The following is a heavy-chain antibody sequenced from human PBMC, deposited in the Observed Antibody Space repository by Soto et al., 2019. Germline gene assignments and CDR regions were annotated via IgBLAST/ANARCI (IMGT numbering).Heavy chain of an antibody. V-gene: IGHV1-46*01. CDR3: ARHILLGISPREYYAMDV. Sequence: ASVKVSCKASGYTFTSYYMHWVRQAPGQGLEWMGIINPSGGSTSYAQKFQGRVTMTRDTSTSTVYMELSSLRSEDTAMYYCARHILLGISPREYYAMDVWGQGTAVTVSS. CDR2: INPSGGST. J-gene: IGHJ6*02. CDR1: GYTFTSYY. D-gene: IGHD6-13*01.